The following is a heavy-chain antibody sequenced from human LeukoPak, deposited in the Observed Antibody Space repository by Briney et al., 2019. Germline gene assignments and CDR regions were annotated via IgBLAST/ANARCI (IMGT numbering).Heavy chain of an antibody. CDR2: ISYDGSNK. CDR3: AKDYVWGVVVAATPDY. Sequence: PGGSLRLSCAASGFTFSSYGMHWVRQAPGKGLEWVAVISYDGSNKYYADSVKGRFTISRDNSKNTLYLQMNSLRAEDTAVYYCAKDYVWGVVVAATPDYWDQGTLVTVSS. D-gene: IGHD2-15*01. J-gene: IGHJ4*02. CDR1: GFTFSSYG. V-gene: IGHV3-30*18.